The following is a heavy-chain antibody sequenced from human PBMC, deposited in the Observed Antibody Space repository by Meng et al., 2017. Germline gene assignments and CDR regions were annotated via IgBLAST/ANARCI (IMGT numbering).Heavy chain of an antibody. J-gene: IGHJ6*01. CDR2: INHSGST. V-gene: IGHV4-34*01. Sequence: GSLRLSCAVYGGSFSGYYWSWIRQPPGKGLEWIGEINHSGSTNYNPSLKSRVTISVDTSKNQFSLKLSSVTAADTAVYYCARNYGGNYYYYYYGMDVWGQGNTV. CDR3: ARNYGGNYYYYYYGMDV. CDR1: GGSFSGYY. D-gene: IGHD4-23*01.